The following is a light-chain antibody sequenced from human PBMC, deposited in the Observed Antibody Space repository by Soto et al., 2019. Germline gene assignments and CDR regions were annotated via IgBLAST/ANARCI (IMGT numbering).Light chain of an antibody. CDR1: SSNIGAGYD. V-gene: IGLV1-40*01. J-gene: IGLJ2*01. Sequence: QSVLTQPPSVSGAPGQRVTFSCTGSSSNIGAGYDVHWYQQLPGTAPKLVIYGNINRPSGVPDRFSGSKSGTSASLAITGLQAEDEADHYCQSYDSSLSGHVVFGGGTKLTVL. CDR3: QSYDSSLSGHVV. CDR2: GNI.